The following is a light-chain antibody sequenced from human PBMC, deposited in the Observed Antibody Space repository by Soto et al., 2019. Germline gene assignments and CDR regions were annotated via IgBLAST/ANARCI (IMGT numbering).Light chain of an antibody. Sequence: QSVLTQPASVSGSPGQSITISCTETSSDVGGYNYVSWYQHHPGKAPKLMIYDVSNRPSGVSNRFSGSKSGNTASLIISGLQAEDEADYYCSSYTSSSTLSTYVFGTGTKLTVL. J-gene: IGLJ1*01. CDR1: SSDVGGYNY. CDR3: SSYTSSSTLSTYV. V-gene: IGLV2-14*03. CDR2: DVS.